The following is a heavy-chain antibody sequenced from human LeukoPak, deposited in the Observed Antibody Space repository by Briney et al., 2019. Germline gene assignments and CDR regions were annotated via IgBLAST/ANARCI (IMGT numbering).Heavy chain of an antibody. Sequence: GASLRLSCIGSGFTFSSSELNWVRQAPGTGLEWLSFINSRNTIYYADSVKGRFTISRDNAKNSVYLQMNSLRVEDTAVYYCVSGAAMDVWGQGTTVTVSS. CDR1: GFTFSSSE. CDR3: VSGAAMDV. V-gene: IGHV3-48*03. CDR2: INSRNTI. J-gene: IGHJ6*02. D-gene: IGHD3-10*01.